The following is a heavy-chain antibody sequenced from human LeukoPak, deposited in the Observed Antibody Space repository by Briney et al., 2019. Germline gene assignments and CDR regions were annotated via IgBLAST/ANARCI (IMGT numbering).Heavy chain of an antibody. CDR2: IYSDGGST. J-gene: IGHJ3*02. D-gene: IGHD1-26*01. V-gene: IGHV3-74*01. CDR3: ASYGSYYDSRYVFDI. Sequence: GGSLRLSCAASGFTFSRYWMHWVRQAPGKGLVWVSRIYSDGGSTSYADSVKGRFTISRDNAKDTLYLQMNSLRAEDTAVYYCASYGSYYDSRYVFDIWGQGTMVTVSS. CDR1: GFTFSRYW.